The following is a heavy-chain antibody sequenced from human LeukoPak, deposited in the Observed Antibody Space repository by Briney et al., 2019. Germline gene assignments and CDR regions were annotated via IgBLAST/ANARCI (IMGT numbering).Heavy chain of an antibody. CDR1: GGSFSGYY. V-gene: IGHV4-34*01. Sequence: SETLSLTCAVYGGSFSGYYWSGIRQPPGKGLEWIGEINHSGSTNYNPSLKSRVTISVDTYKNQFSLKLSYVTAADTAVYYCARGSITMVRGVIDYWGQGTLVTVSS. CDR2: INHSGST. CDR3: ARGSITMVRGVIDY. D-gene: IGHD3-10*01. J-gene: IGHJ4*02.